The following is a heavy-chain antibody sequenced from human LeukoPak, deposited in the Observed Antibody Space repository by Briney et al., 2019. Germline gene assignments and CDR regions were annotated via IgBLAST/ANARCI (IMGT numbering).Heavy chain of an antibody. J-gene: IGHJ4*02. D-gene: IGHD3-10*01. CDR3: ARARHPWISGTYWYYFDY. CDR2: ISGTGTSR. CDR1: GFTFSSYA. V-gene: IGHV3-23*01. Sequence: GGSLRLSCAASGFTFSSYAMSWVRQAPGQGPEWVSAISGTGTSRLYADSVRGRFTISRDNSKNTLYLQMNALRAEDTALYYCARARHPWISGTYWYYFDYWGQGTLVTVSS.